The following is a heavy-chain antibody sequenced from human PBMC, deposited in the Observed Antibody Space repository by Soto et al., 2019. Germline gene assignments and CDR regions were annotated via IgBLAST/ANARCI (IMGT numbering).Heavy chain of an antibody. J-gene: IGHJ5*02. V-gene: IGHV3-74*01. CDR2: INSDGSST. CDR1: GFTFSSYW. D-gene: IGHD5-12*01. Sequence: VGSLRLSCAASGFTFSSYWMHWVRQAPGKGLVWVSRINSDGSSTSYADSVKGRFTISRDNAKNTLYLQMNSLRAEDTAVYYCARDSGYPRGNWFDPWGQGTLVTVSS. CDR3: ARDSGYPRGNWFDP.